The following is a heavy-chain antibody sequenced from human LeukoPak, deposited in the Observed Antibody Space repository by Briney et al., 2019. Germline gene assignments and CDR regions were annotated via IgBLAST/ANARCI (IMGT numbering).Heavy chain of an antibody. J-gene: IGHJ6*03. CDR3: ARDARGGSYGGYYYYMAV. Sequence: GASVKVSCKASGGTFSSYAISWVRQAPGQGLEWMGGIIPIFGTANYAQKFQGRVTITTDESTSTAYMELSSLRSEDTAVYYCARDARGGSYGGYYYYMAVWRKGTTVTVSS. D-gene: IGHD1-26*01. V-gene: IGHV1-69*05. CDR2: IIPIFGTA. CDR1: GGTFSSYA.